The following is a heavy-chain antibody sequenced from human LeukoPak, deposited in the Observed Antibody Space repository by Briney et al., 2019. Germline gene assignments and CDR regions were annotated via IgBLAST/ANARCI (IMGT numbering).Heavy chain of an antibody. CDR3: ASGITMVRGAMTYGMDV. CDR1: GFTVSSNY. V-gene: IGHV3-53*01. J-gene: IGHJ6*04. Sequence: PGGPLRLSCAASGFTVSSNYMSWVRQAPGKGLEWVSVIYSGGSTYYADSVKGRFTISRDNSKNTLYLQMNSLRAEDTAVYYCASGITMVRGAMTYGMDVWGKGTTVTVSS. D-gene: IGHD3-10*01. CDR2: IYSGGST.